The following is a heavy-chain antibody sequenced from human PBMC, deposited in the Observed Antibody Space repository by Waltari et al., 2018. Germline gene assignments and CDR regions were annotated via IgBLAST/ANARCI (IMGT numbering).Heavy chain of an antibody. CDR3: ARDRGSWESLDY. D-gene: IGHD1-26*01. V-gene: IGHV3-30-3*01. Sequence: QVQLVESGGGVVQPGRSLRLSCAASGFTFSSYAMHWVRQAPGKGLGWVAVISYDGSNKYYADSVKGRFTISRDNSKNTLYLQMNSLRAEDTAVYYCARDRGSWESLDYWGQGTLVTVSS. CDR1: GFTFSSYA. J-gene: IGHJ4*02. CDR2: ISYDGSNK.